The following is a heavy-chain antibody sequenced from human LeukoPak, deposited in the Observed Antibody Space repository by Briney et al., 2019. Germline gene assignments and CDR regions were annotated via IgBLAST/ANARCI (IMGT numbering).Heavy chain of an antibody. V-gene: IGHV3-30*18. CDR1: GFTFSSYW. D-gene: IGHD3-9*01. Sequence: PGGSLRLSCLASGFTFSSYWMSWVRQAPGKGLEWVAVISYDGSNKYYADSVKGRFTISRDNSKNTLYLQMNSLRAEDTAVYYCANLLVSSPNYYYYGMDVWGQGTTVTVSS. J-gene: IGHJ6*02. CDR2: ISYDGSNK. CDR3: ANLLVSSPNYYYYGMDV.